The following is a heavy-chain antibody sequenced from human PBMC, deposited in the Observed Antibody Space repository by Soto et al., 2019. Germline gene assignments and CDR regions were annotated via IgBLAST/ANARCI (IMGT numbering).Heavy chain of an antibody. CDR2: IYWDDDK. V-gene: IGHV2-5*02. CDR1: GFSLSTSGVG. Sequence: QITLKESGPTLVKPTQTLTLTCTFSGFSLSTSGVGVGWIRQPPGKALEWLALIYWDDDKRYSPYLKSRLTISKATSKSRVVHTMTDMDPVDTATYYCAHRRLVPGWFDPWGQGTLVTVSS. J-gene: IGHJ5*02. CDR3: AHRRLVPGWFDP. D-gene: IGHD6-6*01.